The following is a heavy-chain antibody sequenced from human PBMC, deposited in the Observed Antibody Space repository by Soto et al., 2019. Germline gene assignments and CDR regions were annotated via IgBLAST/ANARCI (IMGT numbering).Heavy chain of an antibody. V-gene: IGHV1-8*01. D-gene: IGHD3-3*01. CDR1: GYTFSTYE. Sequence: ASVKVSCKASGYTFSTYEINWVRRAAGQGLEWMGRMNPDDGNTGYAQKFQDRVTMTRNTSISTAYMELSSLRSDDTAVYYCARGPRESGEWLLFDYWGQGALVTVSS. CDR3: ARGPRESGEWLLFDY. CDR2: MNPDDGNT. J-gene: IGHJ4*02.